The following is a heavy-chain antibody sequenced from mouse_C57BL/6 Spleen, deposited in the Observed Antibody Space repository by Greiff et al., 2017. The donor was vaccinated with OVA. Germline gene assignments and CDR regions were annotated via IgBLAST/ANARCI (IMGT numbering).Heavy chain of an antibody. CDR1: GYTFTSYG. Sequence: QVHVKQSGAELARPGASVKLSCKASGYTFTSYGINWVKQRTGQGLEWIGEIYPRSGNTYYNQKFKGKATLTADKSSSTAYMELRSLTSEDSAVYYGARTGCCKFLDYEGWGKGTTVTVSS. CDR2: IYPRSGNT. J-gene: IGHJ1*03. V-gene: IGHV1-81*01. CDR3: ARTGCCKFLDYEG.